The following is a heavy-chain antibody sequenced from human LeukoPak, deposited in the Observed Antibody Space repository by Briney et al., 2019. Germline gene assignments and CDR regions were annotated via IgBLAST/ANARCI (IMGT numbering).Heavy chain of an antibody. CDR3: ARGGFDGSLGY. CDR2: IYYSGST. J-gene: IGHJ4*02. Sequence: SETLSLTCTVSGGSNSNHYWSWIRQHPGKGLEWIGYIYYSGSTYYNPSLKSRVTISVDTSKNQFSLKLSSVTAADTAVYYCARGGFDGSLGYWGQGTLVTVSS. V-gene: IGHV4-59*06. CDR1: GGSNSNHY. D-gene: IGHD3-9*01.